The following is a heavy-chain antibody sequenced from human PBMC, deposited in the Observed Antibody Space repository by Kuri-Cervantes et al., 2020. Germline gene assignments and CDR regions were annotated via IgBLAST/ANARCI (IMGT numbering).Heavy chain of an antibody. V-gene: IGHV4-39*07. CDR2: IYYRGST. J-gene: IGHJ5*02. Sequence: SETLSLTCTVSGASITSSGYYWGWIRQPPGKGLDWIGSIYYRGSTYYNPSLKSRVTISVDTSKNQFSLKLSSVTAADTAVYYCARRVLQEFLEWLLWDNWFDPWGQGTLVTVSS. CDR3: ARRVLQEFLEWLLWDNWFDP. CDR1: GASITSSGYY. D-gene: IGHD3-3*01.